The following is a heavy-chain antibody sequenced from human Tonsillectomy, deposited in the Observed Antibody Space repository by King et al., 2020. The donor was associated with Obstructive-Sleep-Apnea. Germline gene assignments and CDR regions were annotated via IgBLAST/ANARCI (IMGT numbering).Heavy chain of an antibody. Sequence: VQLVESGGGVVQPGRSLRLSCAASGFAFSSLAMHWVRQAPGKGLEWVTVISFDSNNKFYTDSVKGRFTVSRDNSKNTLFLQMNNLSPEDTAVYYCARSMTTTTTTFDHLGQGTLVTV. J-gene: IGHJ4*02. CDR2: ISFDSNNK. CDR3: ARSMTTTTTTFDH. CDR1: GFAFSSLA. D-gene: IGHD4-11*01. V-gene: IGHV3-30-3*01.